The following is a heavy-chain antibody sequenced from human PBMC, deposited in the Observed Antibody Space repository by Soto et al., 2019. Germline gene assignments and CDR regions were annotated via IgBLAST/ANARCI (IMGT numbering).Heavy chain of an antibody. CDR3: ARPYGDCVNAEY. D-gene: IGHD4-17*01. V-gene: IGHV1-18*01. CDR1: GYTFTSYG. Sequence: VQLVQSGAEVKKPGSSVKVSCNASGYTFTSYGISWVRPAPGHGLEWMGWISVYNGNTNYAQERKGRVTMTRDTSTSTAYMELRSLRSDDTDVYYCARPYGDCVNAEYWGQGTLVTVSS. CDR2: ISVYNGNT. J-gene: IGHJ4*02.